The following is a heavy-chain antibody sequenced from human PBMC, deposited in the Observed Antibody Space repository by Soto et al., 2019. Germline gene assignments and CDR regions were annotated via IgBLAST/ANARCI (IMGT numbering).Heavy chain of an antibody. V-gene: IGHV4-31*03. D-gene: IGHD2-15*01. Sequence: PSETLSLTCTVSGGSITGACYWNWIRQHPGKGLGWIGSIHYRGSTYYNPSLQSRITISLDRSNNQFSLNLSSVTAADTAVYYCARVRDSFGLDVWGQGTTVTVSS. CDR3: ARVRDSFGLDV. J-gene: IGHJ6*02. CDR2: IHYRGST. CDR1: GGSITGACY.